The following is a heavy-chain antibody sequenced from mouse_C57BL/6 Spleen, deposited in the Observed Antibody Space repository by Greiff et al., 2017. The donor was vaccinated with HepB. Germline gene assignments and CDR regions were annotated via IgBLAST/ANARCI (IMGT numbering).Heavy chain of an antibody. V-gene: IGHV1-76*01. J-gene: IGHJ3*01. CDR3: ARDSGTLFAY. Sequence: LQESGAELVRPGASVKLSCKASGYTFTDYYINWVKQRPGQGLEWIARIYPGSGNTYYNEKFKGKATLTAEKSSSTAYMQLSSLTSEDSAVYFCARDSGTLFAYWGQGTLVTVSA. CDR2: IYPGSGNT. D-gene: IGHD4-1*01. CDR1: GYTFTDYY.